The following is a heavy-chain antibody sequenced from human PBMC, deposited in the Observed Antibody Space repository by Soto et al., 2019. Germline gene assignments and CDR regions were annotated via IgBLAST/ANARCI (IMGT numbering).Heavy chain of an antibody. J-gene: IGHJ5*02. Sequence: VASVKVSCKASGGTFSSYAISWVRQAPGQGLEWMGGIIPIFGTANYAQKFQGRVTITADESTSTAYMELSSLRSEDTAVYYCARVGCSSTSCYFLNWFDPWGQGTLVTVSS. CDR3: ARVGCSSTSCYFLNWFDP. CDR1: GGTFSSYA. V-gene: IGHV1-69*13. D-gene: IGHD2-2*01. CDR2: IIPIFGTA.